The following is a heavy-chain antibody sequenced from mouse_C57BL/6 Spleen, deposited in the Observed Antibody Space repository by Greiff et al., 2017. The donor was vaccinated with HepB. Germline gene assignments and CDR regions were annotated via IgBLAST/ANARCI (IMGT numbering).Heavy chain of an antibody. Sequence: VQLQQSGPELVKPGASVKISCKASGYAFSSSWMNWVKQRPGKGLEWIGRIYPGDGDTNYNGKFQGKATLTADKSSSTAYMQLSSLTSEASAVYFGARISSYPFWGQGTLVTVSA. J-gene: IGHJ3*01. V-gene: IGHV1-82*01. CDR1: GYAFSSSW. D-gene: IGHD1-1*01. CDR3: ARISSYPF. CDR2: IYPGDGDT.